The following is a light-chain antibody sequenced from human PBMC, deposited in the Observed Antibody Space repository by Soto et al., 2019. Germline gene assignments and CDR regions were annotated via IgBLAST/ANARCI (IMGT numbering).Light chain of an antibody. V-gene: IGKV1-5*01. CDR3: QQYNTYSLLT. CDR1: QSISSW. Sequence: IQMTQSPSTLSASVGDRVTITCRASQSISSWLAWYQQKLGRAPRLLIYDASSLESGVPSRFSGSGYGTEFTLTISSLQPDDFATYYCQQYNTYSLLTFGGGTKVDIK. J-gene: IGKJ4*01. CDR2: DAS.